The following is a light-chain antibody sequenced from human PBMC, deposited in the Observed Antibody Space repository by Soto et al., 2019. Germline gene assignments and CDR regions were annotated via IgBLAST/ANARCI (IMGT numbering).Light chain of an antibody. CDR2: GAS. V-gene: IGKV3-15*01. CDR3: QQYNNWPPGT. J-gene: IGKJ1*01. CDR1: QSVSTN. Sequence: EVVMTQSPATLSVSPGERATLSCRASQSVSTNLAWYQQKPGQAPRLLIYGASTRATGIPARFSGSGSGTEFTLTISSLQSEDFVLYYCQQYNNWPPGTFGQGTEVE.